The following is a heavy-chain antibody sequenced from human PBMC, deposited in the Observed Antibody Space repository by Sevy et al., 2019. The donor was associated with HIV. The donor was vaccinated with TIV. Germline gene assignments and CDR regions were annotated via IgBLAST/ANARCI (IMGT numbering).Heavy chain of an antibody. CDR1: GFTFSSYW. Sequence: GGSLRLSCAASGFTFSSYWMSWVRQAPGKGLEWMANIKQDGSEKYYVDSVKGRFTISRDNAKNSPYLQMNSMRAEDTAVYYCAREIASYYKWSSGYYYYGMDVWGQGTTVTVSS. J-gene: IGHJ6*02. V-gene: IGHV3-7*01. CDR3: AREIASYYKWSSGYYYYGMDV. D-gene: IGHD1-26*01. CDR2: IKQDGSEK.